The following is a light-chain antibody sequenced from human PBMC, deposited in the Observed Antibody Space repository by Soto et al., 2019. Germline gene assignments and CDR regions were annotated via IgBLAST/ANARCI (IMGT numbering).Light chain of an antibody. J-gene: IGKJ4*01. Sequence: DIVMTQSPLSLPVTPGEPASISCRSSQSLLHSNGYNYLDWYLQKPGQSPQLLIYLGSNRASGVPARFSGSGSGTDFTLKISRVAAEDVGVYYCMQALQTPLTFGGGTKVEIK. CDR2: LGS. CDR1: QSLLHSNGYNY. CDR3: MQALQTPLT. V-gene: IGKV2-28*01.